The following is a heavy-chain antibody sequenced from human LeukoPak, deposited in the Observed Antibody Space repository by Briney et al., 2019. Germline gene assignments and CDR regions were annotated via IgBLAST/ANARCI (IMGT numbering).Heavy chain of an antibody. CDR2: INPSGGST. V-gene: IGHV1-46*01. Sequence: GASVEVSCKASGYTFTSYYMHWVRQAPGQGLEWMGIINPSGGSTSYAQKFQGRVTMTRDTSTSTVYMELSSLRSEDTAVYYCARGPPITIFGVVITLRAFDIWGQGTMVTVSS. J-gene: IGHJ3*02. CDR1: GYTFTSYY. D-gene: IGHD3-3*01. CDR3: ARGPPITIFGVVITLRAFDI.